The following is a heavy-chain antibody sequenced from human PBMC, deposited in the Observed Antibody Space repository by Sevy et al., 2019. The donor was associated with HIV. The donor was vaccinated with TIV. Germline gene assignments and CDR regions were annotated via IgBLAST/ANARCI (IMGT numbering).Heavy chain of an antibody. Sequence: SETLSLTCTVSGGSISSYYWSWIRQPAGKGLEWIGRIYTSGSTNYNPSLKSRVTMSVDTSKNQFSLKLSSVTAADTAVYYCARDHYDFWSGYIYGGAYYYYCMDVWGQGTTVTVSS. CDR3: ARDHYDFWSGYIYGGAYYYYCMDV. CDR2: IYTSGST. D-gene: IGHD3-3*01. V-gene: IGHV4-4*07. CDR1: GGSISSYY. J-gene: IGHJ6*02.